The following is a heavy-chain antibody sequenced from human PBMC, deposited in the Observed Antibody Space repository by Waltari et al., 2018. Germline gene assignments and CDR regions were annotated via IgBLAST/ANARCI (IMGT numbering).Heavy chain of an antibody. CDR2: INHSGST. J-gene: IGHJ4*02. CDR3: ARGGVPRGFDY. Sequence: QVQLQQWGAGLLKPSETLSLTCAVYGGSFSGYYWSWIRQPPGKGLEWIGEINHSGSTNYHPSLKSRVTISVDTSKNQFSLKLSSVTAADTAVYYCARGGVPRGFDYWGQGTLVTVSS. D-gene: IGHD2-2*01. V-gene: IGHV4-34*01. CDR1: GGSFSGYY.